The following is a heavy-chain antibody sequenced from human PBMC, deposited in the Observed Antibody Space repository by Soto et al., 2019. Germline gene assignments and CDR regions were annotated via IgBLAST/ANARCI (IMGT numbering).Heavy chain of an antibody. CDR2: ISGSGGTT. Sequence: GGSLRLSCAASGFIFRDYAMYWVRQAPGKGLEWVSVISGSGGTTFYADSVRGRVTSSRDNSRNMVYLQMISLRAEDTAVYYCAKVIGGSESYWGGSHYYYALDVWGQGTTVTVSS. CDR3: AKVIGGSESYWGGSHYYYALDV. D-gene: IGHD3-10*01. J-gene: IGHJ6*02. CDR1: GFIFRDYA. V-gene: IGHV3-23*01.